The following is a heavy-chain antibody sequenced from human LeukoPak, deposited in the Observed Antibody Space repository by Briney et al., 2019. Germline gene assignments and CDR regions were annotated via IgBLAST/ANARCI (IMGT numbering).Heavy chain of an antibody. CDR1: GFTFSSYA. CDR3: AKDYYDTYQYY. D-gene: IGHD3-22*01. J-gene: IGHJ4*02. Sequence: GGSLRLSCAASGFTFSSYAMSWVRQAPGKGLEWVSAISGSGGSTYYADSVKGRFTISRDNSKNTLYLQMNSRRAEDTAVYYCAKDYYDTYQYYWGQGTLVTVSS. V-gene: IGHV3-23*01. CDR2: ISGSGGST.